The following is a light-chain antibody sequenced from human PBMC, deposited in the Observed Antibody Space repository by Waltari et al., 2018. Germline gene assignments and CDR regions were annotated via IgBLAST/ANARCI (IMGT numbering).Light chain of an antibody. CDR2: DVS. J-gene: IGKJ1*01. CDR3: GQGTHSPWT. CDR1: QSLLHSNGNTY. V-gene: IGKV2-30*02. Sequence: DVVLTQSPLSLPITPGQPASISCRSSQSLLHSNGNTYLSWYHQKPGQPPRRLIDDVSNQDSGVPDRFSGSGAGTDFTLKISRVEAEDVGVYFCGQGTHSPWTFGQGTKVEIK.